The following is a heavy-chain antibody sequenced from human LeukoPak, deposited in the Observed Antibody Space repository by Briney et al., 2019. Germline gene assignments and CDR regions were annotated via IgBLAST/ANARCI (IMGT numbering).Heavy chain of an antibody. CDR1: GFTFSSYA. CDR3: AKVGLQLNPELPYYYYYMDV. D-gene: IGHD5-24*01. J-gene: IGHJ6*03. V-gene: IGHV3-23*01. CDR2: ISGSGGST. Sequence: GGSLRLSCAASGFTFSSYAMSWVRQAPGKGLEWVSAISGSGGSTYYADSVKGRFTNSRDNSKNTLYLQMNSLRAEDTAVYYCAKVGLQLNPELPYYYYYMDVWGKGTTVTVSS.